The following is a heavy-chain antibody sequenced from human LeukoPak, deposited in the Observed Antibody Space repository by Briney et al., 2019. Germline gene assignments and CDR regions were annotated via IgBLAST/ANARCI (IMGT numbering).Heavy chain of an antibody. J-gene: IGHJ4*02. CDR2: IKQDGSEK. D-gene: IGHD3-22*01. CDR3: AREGWYYDSSGYYQRGGSFDY. V-gene: IGHV3-7*01. CDR1: GFTFSSNW. Sequence: QPGGSLRLSCAASGFTFSSNWMSWVRQAPGKGLEWVANIKQDGSEKYYVDSVKGRFTISRDNAKNSLYLQMNSLRAEDTAVYYCAREGWYYDSSGYYQRGGSFDYWGQGTLVTVSS.